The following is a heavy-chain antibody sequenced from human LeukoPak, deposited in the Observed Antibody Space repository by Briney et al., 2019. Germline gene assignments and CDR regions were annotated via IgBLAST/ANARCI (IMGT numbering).Heavy chain of an antibody. J-gene: IGHJ4*02. Sequence: PGGSLRLSCAASGFTFSSYSMNWVRQAPGKGLEWVSYISSNSRYIYYADSVKGRFTISRDNSKNTLYLQMNTLRPEDTAVYYCARDPSLGATVVTLDYWGQGTLVTVSS. V-gene: IGHV3-21*01. CDR1: GFTFSSYS. CDR2: ISSNSRYI. D-gene: IGHD4-23*01. CDR3: ARDPSLGATVVTLDY.